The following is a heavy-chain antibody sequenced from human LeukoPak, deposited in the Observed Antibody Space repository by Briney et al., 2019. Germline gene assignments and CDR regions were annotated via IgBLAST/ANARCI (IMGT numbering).Heavy chain of an antibody. Sequence: SETLSLTCTVSGGSISSSSYYWGWIRQPPGKGLEWIGNIFYTGSTYYSPSLKSRVTISLDTSRNQFSLRLNSVTAADTAVYYCAKSNGYGLIGIWGQGTMVTVSS. CDR1: GGSISSSSYY. V-gene: IGHV4-39*07. CDR2: IFYTGST. CDR3: AKSNGYGLIGI. J-gene: IGHJ3*02. D-gene: IGHD3-10*01.